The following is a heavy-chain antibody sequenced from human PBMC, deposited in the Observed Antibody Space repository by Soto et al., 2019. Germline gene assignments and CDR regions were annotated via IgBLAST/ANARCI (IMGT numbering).Heavy chain of an antibody. Sequence: QVQLQESDQGLVKPSQTLSLTCTVSGGSISSGGYYWSWIRQHPGKGLEWIGYIYYSGSTYYNPSLKSRVTISVDTSKNQFSLKLSSVTAADTAVYYCARAPHYYGSGSYGYFDYWGQGTLVTVSS. CDR3: ARAPHYYGSGSYGYFDY. D-gene: IGHD3-10*01. V-gene: IGHV4-31*03. J-gene: IGHJ4*02. CDR2: IYYSGST. CDR1: GGSISSGGYY.